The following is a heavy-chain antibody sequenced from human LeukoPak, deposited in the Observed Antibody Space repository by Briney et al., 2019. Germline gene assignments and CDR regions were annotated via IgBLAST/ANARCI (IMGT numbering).Heavy chain of an antibody. CDR3: ARAVGVTTGDY. Sequence: PSETLSLTCTVSGGSINSGSYYWSWIRQPAGKGLEWIGRIYTSGSTSGSTNYNPSLKSRVTISVGTSKNQFSLKLSSVTAADTAVYYCARAVGVTTGDYWGQGTLVTVSS. CDR2: IYTSGSTSGST. V-gene: IGHV4-61*02. J-gene: IGHJ4*02. CDR1: GGSINSGSYY. D-gene: IGHD4-11*01.